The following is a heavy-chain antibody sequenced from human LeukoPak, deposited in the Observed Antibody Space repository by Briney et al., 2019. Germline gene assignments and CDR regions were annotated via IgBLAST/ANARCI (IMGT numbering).Heavy chain of an antibody. CDR1: GFTFSSYS. Sequence: PGGSLRLSCAASGFTFSSYSMNWVRQAPGKGLEWVSSISSSSSYIYYADSVKGRFTISRDNAKNSLYLQMNSLRAEDTAVYYRARDITSSSGRPIDYWGQGTLVTVSS. CDR2: ISSSSSYI. CDR3: ARDITSSSGRPIDY. D-gene: IGHD6-19*01. V-gene: IGHV3-21*01. J-gene: IGHJ4*02.